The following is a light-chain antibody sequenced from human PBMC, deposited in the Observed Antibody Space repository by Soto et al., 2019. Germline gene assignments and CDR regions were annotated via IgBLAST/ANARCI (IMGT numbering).Light chain of an antibody. CDR1: QDIGTS. V-gene: IGKV1-16*01. CDR2: SPS. CDR3: QQYHSYPRT. J-gene: IGKJ1*01. Sequence: DLQMTQSPSSLSVSVGDRVTITCRASQDIGTSLGWFQQEPGKAPKSLIYSPSTLQIGVSTRFSASGSGTDFTLTISSLQPEDFATYYCQQYHSYPRTFGQGTRLEIK.